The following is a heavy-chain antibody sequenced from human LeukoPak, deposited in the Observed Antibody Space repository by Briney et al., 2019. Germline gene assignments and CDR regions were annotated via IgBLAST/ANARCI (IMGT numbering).Heavy chain of an antibody. V-gene: IGHV1-18*01. CDR2: ISAYNGNT. CDR3: ASPANCSSTSCYGNAFDI. J-gene: IGHJ3*02. CDR1: GYTFTSYG. Sequence: ASVKVSCKASGYTFTSYGISWVRQAPGQGLEWMGWISAYNGNTNYAQKLQGRVTMTTDTSTSTAYMELRSLRSDDTAVYYCASPANCSSTSCYGNAFDIWGQGTMVTVSS. D-gene: IGHD2-2*01.